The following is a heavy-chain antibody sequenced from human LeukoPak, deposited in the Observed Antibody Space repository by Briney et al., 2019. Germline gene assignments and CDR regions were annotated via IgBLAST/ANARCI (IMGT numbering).Heavy chain of an antibody. CDR2: ISGSGGST. V-gene: IGHV3-23*01. CDR1: GFTFSSYA. J-gene: IGHJ4*02. CDR3: AKGRRRDSGLDIVVVVAAD. D-gene: IGHD2-15*01. Sequence: GGSLRLSCAASGFTFSSYAMSWVRQAPGKGLEWVSAISGSGGSTYYADSVKGRFTISRDNSKNTLYLQMNSLRAEDTAVYYCAKGRRRDSGLDIVVVVAADWGQGTLVTVSS.